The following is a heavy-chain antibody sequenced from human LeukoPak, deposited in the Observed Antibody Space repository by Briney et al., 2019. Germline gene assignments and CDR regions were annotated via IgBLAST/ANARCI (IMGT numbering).Heavy chain of an antibody. J-gene: IGHJ4*02. CDR2: IGDKAFGGIS. CDR3: TRNGYTEPYFDY. V-gene: IGHV3-49*04. D-gene: IGHD5-24*01. Sequence: GRSLRLSCTTSGFPFCLYTMRWVRQAPGEGLEGVGFIGDKAFGGISGYAASVQGIFSISRDDPISITYLQMNSLKTEDTAVYYCTRNGYTEPYFDYWGQGALVTVSS. CDR1: GFPFCLYT.